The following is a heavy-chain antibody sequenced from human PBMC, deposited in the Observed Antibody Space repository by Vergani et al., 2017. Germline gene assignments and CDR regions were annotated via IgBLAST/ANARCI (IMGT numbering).Heavy chain of an antibody. CDR3: AKHGGFRVAGDQAFDY. D-gene: IGHD6-19*01. CDR1: GFTFSSYA. V-gene: IGHV3-23*01. J-gene: IGHJ4*02. CDR2: ISGSGGST. Sequence: EVQLLESGGGLVQPGGSLRLSCAASGFTFSSYAMSWVRQAPGKGLEWVSAISGSGGSTYYADSVKGRFTISRDNSKNTLYLQMNSLRAEDTAVYYCAKHGGFRVAGDQAFDYWGQGTLVTVSS.